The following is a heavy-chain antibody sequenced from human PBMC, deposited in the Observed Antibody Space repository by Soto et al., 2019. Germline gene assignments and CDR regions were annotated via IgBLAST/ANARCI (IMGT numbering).Heavy chain of an antibody. D-gene: IGHD1-26*01. V-gene: IGHV1-69*06. Sequence: SVKVSCKASGGTFSSYAISWVRQAPGQGLEWMGGIIPIFGTANYAQKFQGRVTITADKSTSTAYMELSSLRSEDTAVYYCAGGALVGATAHTYYFDYWGQGTLVTVSS. CDR2: IIPIFGTA. CDR1: GGTFSSYA. J-gene: IGHJ4*02. CDR3: AGGALVGATAHTYYFDY.